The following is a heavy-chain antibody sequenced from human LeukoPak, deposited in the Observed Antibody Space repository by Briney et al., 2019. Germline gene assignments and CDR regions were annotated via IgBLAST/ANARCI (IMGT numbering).Heavy chain of an antibody. Sequence: GGSLRLSCAASGFSFSDYHMIWILQPPGKGLEWVSYITFSGRTIHYADSVEGRFTISRDNARSSLYLQMNSLRAEDTAVYYCARLGSSWPNWFDPWGQGTLVTVSS. CDR1: GFSFSDYH. CDR2: ITFSGRTI. V-gene: IGHV3-11*01. CDR3: ARLGSSWPNWFDP. J-gene: IGHJ5*02. D-gene: IGHD6-13*01.